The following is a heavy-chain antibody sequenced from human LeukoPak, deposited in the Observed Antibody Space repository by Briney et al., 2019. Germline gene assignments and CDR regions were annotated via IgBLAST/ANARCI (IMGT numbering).Heavy chain of an antibody. Sequence: GGSLRLSCAASGFTFSSYWMSWVRQAPGKGLEWVANIKQDGSEKYYVVSVKGRFTISRDNAKNSLYLQMNSLRAEDTAVYYCARERLWLGDRAFDIWGQGTMVTVSS. D-gene: IGHD5-18*01. V-gene: IGHV3-7*01. CDR3: ARERLWLGDRAFDI. CDR2: IKQDGSEK. J-gene: IGHJ3*02. CDR1: GFTFSSYW.